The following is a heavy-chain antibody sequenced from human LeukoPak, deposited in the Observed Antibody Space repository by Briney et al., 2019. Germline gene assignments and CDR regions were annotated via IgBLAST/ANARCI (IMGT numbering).Heavy chain of an antibody. Sequence: SETLSLTCTVSGGSISSSSYYWGWIRQPPGKGLEWIGSIYYSGSTYYNPSLKSRVTISVDTSKNQFSLKLISVTVADTAIYYCARGQGATVPQVGKNWFDPWGQGTLVTVSS. J-gene: IGHJ5*02. V-gene: IGHV4-39*07. D-gene: IGHD1-26*01. CDR3: ARGQGATVPQVGKNWFDP. CDR2: IYYSGST. CDR1: GGSISSSSYY.